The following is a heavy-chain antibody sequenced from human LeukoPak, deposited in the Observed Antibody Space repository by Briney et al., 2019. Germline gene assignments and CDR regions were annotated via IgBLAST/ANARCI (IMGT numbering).Heavy chain of an antibody. CDR2: IRYDGSNK. CDR1: GFTFSSYG. D-gene: IGHD6-13*01. V-gene: IGHV3-30*02. CDR3: AKDRRPNWYSSRWLDG. J-gene: IGHJ4*02. Sequence: GGSLRLSCAASGFTFSSYGMHWVRQAPGKGLEWVAFIRYDGSNKYYADSVKGRFTISRDNSKNTLYLQMNSLKAEDTAVYYCAKDRRPNWYSSRWLDGWGQGTLVTVSS.